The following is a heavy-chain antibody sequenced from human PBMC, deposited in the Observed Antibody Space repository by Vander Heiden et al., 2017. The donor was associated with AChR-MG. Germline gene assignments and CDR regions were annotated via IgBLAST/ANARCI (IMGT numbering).Heavy chain of an antibody. D-gene: IGHD2-21*02. CDR3: ARSAAYCGGDCYPYYFDY. CDR2: IYHSGRT. CDR1: GGSISSGGSP. J-gene: IGHJ4*02. V-gene: IGHV4-30-2*01. Sequence: QLQLQESGSGLVKPSQTLSLTCAVSGGSISSGGSPWNGIRQPPGKGREWIGYIYHSGRTYYNPSLKSRVTISVDRSKNQFSLKLSSVTAADTAVYYCARSAAYCGGDCYPYYFDYWGQGTLGTVSS.